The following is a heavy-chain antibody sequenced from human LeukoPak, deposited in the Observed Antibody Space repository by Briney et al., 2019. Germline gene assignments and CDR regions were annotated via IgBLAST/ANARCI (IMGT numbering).Heavy chain of an antibody. CDR1: GFTFSSYG. V-gene: IGHV3-33*01. J-gene: IGHJ4*02. Sequence: GGSLRLSCAASGFTFSSYGMHWVRQAPGKGLEWVAVIWYDGSNKYYADSVKGRFTISRDNSKNTLYLQMNSLRAEDTAVYYCARDGSYYYGSGDYWGQGTLVAVSS. CDR3: ARDGSYYYGSGDY. D-gene: IGHD3-10*01. CDR2: IWYDGSNK.